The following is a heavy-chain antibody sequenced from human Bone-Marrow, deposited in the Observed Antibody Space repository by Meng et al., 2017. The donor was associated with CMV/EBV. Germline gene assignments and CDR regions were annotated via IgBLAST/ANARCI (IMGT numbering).Heavy chain of an antibody. CDR2: INPSGGT. J-gene: IGHJ4*02. Sequence: QVQLQPGGAGLVQLCETMSRSCRGFGGYLWEYNGSWSRHPPRKGVERIGEINPSGGTTYNPSLKTRVTISVDTSKNQFSLKLSSVTAADTAVYYCARGGGPFDYWGQGTLVTVSS. V-gene: IGHV4-34*01. CDR3: ARGGGPFDY. CDR1: GGYLWEYN. D-gene: IGHD3-16*01.